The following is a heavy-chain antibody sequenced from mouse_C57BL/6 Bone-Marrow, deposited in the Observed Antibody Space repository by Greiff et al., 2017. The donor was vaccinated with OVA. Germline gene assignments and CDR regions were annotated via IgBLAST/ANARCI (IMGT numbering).Heavy chain of an antibody. D-gene: IGHD4-1*01. CDR2: SRNKANDYTT. CDR1: GFTFRDFY. J-gene: IGHJ1*03. Sequence: EVQGVESGGGLVQSGRSLRLSCATSGFTFRDFYMEWVRQAPGKGLEWIAASRNKANDYTTEYSASVKGRFIVSRDTSQSILYLQMNALRAEDTAIYYCARDATGTRYFDVWGTGTTVTVSS. CDR3: ARDATGTRYFDV. V-gene: IGHV7-1*01.